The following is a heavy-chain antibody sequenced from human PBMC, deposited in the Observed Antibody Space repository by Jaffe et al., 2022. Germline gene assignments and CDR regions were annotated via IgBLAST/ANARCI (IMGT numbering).Heavy chain of an antibody. CDR3: ARDLPDYYDSSGYQIRGYFDL. D-gene: IGHD3-22*01. CDR2: IYTSGST. CDR1: GGSISSGSYY. V-gene: IGHV4-61*02. J-gene: IGHJ2*01. Sequence: QVQLQESGPGLVKPSQTLSLTCTVSGGSISSGSYYWSWIRQPAGKGLEWIGRIYTSGSTNYNPSLKSRVTISVDTSKNQFSLKLSSVTAADTAVYYCARDLPDYYDSSGYQIRGYFDLWGRGTLVTVSS.